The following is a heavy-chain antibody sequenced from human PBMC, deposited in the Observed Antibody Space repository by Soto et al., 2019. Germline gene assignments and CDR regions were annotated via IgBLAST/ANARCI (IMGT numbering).Heavy chain of an antibody. V-gene: IGHV3-48*03. J-gene: IGHJ3*02. CDR2: ISPSSDTV. CDR1: GFTFSAYE. D-gene: IGHD2-2*01. Sequence: GGSLRLSCASSGFTFSAYEMNWVRQAPGKGLEWVSYISPSSDTVYYADSVKGRFTISRDNAENSLYLEMNSLRAEDTALYFCEGILVVSGSSHDAFDIWGQGTMVTVSS. CDR3: EGILVVSGSSHDAFDI.